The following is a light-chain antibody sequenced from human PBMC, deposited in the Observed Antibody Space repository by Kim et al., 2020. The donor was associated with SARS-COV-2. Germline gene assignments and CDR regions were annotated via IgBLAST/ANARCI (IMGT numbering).Light chain of an antibody. CDR3: QAWDSSTYV. V-gene: IGLV3-1*01. CDR1: NLGDKY. CDR2: HDG. Sequence: SYELTQPPSVSVSPGQTASITCAGDNLGDKYACWYQQKPGQAPVLVIYHDGKRPSGIPERFSGSNSGNTATLTISGTQAMDEADYYCQAWDSSTYVFGTGTKVTVL. J-gene: IGLJ1*01.